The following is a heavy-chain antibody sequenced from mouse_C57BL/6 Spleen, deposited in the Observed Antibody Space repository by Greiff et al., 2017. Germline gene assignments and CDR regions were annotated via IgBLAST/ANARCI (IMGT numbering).Heavy chain of an antibody. CDR2: IDPENGDT. CDR1: GFNIKDDY. D-gene: IGHD2-3*01. CDR3: TTSILY. Sequence: EVQGVESGAELVRPGASVKLSCTASGFNIKDDYMHWVKQRPEQGLEWIGWIDPENGDTEYASKFQGKATITADPSSNTAYLQLSSLTSEDTAVYYCTTSILYWGQGTLVTVSA. J-gene: IGHJ3*01. V-gene: IGHV14-4*01.